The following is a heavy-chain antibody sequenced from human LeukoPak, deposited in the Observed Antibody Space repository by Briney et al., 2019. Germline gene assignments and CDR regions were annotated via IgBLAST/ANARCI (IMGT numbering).Heavy chain of an antibody. V-gene: IGHV3-53*01. D-gene: IGHD4-23*01. CDR1: GFSVSSNY. J-gene: IGHJ2*01. CDR3: ARVGGNRPWYFDL. CDR2: IYSGGST. Sequence: GGSLRLSCAASGFSVSSNYMSWVRQAPGKRLEWVSVIYSGGSTYYAGSVKGRFTISRDNSKNTLYLQMNSLRAEDTAVYYCARVGGNRPWYFDLWGRGTLVTVSS.